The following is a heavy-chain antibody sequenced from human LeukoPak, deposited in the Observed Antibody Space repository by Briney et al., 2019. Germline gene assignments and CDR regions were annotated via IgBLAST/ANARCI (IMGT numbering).Heavy chain of an antibody. V-gene: IGHV3-73*01. J-gene: IGHJ4*02. CDR3: TSRYYYDSSGYNPTFDY. Sequence: GGSLKLSCAASGFTFSGSAMHWVRQASGKGLEWVGRIRSKANSYATAYAASVKGRFTTSRDDSKNTAYLQMNSLKTEDTAVYYCTSRYYYDSSGYNPTFDYWGQGTLVTVSS. CDR2: IRSKANSYAT. D-gene: IGHD3-22*01. CDR1: GFTFSGSA.